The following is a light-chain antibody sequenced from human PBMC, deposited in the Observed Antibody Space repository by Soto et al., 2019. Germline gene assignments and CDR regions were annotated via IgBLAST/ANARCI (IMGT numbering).Light chain of an antibody. J-gene: IGLJ1*01. CDR1: SSDVGGSDH. V-gene: IGLV2-14*01. Sequence: QSVLTQPASVSGSPGQSISISCTGTSSDVGGSDHVSWYQQHPGKAPKLIIYEVSNWPSGVSNRFSGSKSGNTASLTISVLQAEDEADDYCSSYTTSTTLDVFGTGTKVTVL. CDR2: EVS. CDR3: SSYTTSTTLDV.